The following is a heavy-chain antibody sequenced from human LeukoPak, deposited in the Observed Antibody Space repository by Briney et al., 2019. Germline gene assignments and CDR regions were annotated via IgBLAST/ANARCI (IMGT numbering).Heavy chain of an antibody. D-gene: IGHD3-22*01. V-gene: IGHV3-66*01. Sequence: PGGSLRLSCAASGFIVSHKYMAWVRQAPGKGLEWLSIIYAGGNSVSADSVKGRFIISRDNSRNTVHLQMNSLRDDDTAVYYCARGQIDLHRNYFDSWGPGTLVAVSS. CDR2: IYAGGNS. CDR1: GFIVSHKY. J-gene: IGHJ4*02. CDR3: ARGQIDLHRNYFDS.